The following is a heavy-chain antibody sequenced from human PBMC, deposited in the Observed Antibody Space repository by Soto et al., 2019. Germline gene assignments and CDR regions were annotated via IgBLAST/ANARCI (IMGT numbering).Heavy chain of an antibody. CDR3: AADIFLMGSGTYWSRSRDY. V-gene: IGHV3-23*01. CDR2: ISVSGVST. J-gene: IGHJ4*02. D-gene: IGHD3-10*01. CDR1: GFTFSSSA. Sequence: EVQLLESGGGLVQPGGSLRLSCVASGFTFSSSAMSWVRQAPGRGLEWVSTISVSGVSTYYADSVKGRFTISRDNSNTMLYLPRNSLRAEDTALYDCAADIFLMGSGTYWSRSRDYWGQGTLVTVSS.